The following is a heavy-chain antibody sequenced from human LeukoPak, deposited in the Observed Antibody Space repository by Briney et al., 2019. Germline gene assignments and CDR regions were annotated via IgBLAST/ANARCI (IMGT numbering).Heavy chain of an antibody. V-gene: IGHV4-39*07. CDR2: IYTSGST. J-gene: IGHJ3*02. Sequence: SETLSLTCTVSGGSISSSSYYWGWIRQPPGKGLEWIGSIYTSGSTNYNPSLKSRVTMSVDTSKNQFSLKLSSVTAADTAVYYCARGHITGTNAFDIWGRGTMVTVSS. D-gene: IGHD1-20*01. CDR1: GGSISSSSYY. CDR3: ARGHITGTNAFDI.